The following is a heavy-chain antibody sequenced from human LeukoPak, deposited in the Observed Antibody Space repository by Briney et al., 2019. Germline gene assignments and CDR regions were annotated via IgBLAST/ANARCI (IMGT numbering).Heavy chain of an antibody. CDR3: AKDLWWFGEFPNAFEN. D-gene: IGHD3-10*01. CDR1: GFTFTSYE. J-gene: IGHJ3*02. V-gene: IGHV3-48*03. Sequence: GGSLRLSCAASGFTFTSYEMNWVRQAPGKGLEWISYIDTSDTTIYYADSVKGRFTISRDNSKNTLYLQMNSLRAEDTAIYYCAKDLWWFGEFPNAFENWGQGTMVTGSS. CDR2: IDTSDTTI.